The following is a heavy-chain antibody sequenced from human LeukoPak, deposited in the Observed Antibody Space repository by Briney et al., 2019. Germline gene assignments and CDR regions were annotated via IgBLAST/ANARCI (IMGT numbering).Heavy chain of an antibody. CDR2: INPNSGGT. D-gene: IGHD2-15*01. CDR3: ARGASRYCSGGSCYSTLIDY. V-gene: IGHV1-2*02. J-gene: IGHJ4*02. CDR1: GYTFTGYY. Sequence: GASVKVSCKASGYTFTGYYMHWVRQAPGQGLEWMGWINPNSGGTNYAQKFQGRVTMTRDTSISTAYMELSRLRSDDTAVYYCARGASRYCSGGSCYSTLIDYWGQGTLVTVSS.